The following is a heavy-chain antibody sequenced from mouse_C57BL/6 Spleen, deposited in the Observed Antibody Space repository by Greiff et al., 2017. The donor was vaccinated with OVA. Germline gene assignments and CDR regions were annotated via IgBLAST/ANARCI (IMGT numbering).Heavy chain of an antibody. V-gene: IGHV1-18*01. Sequence: VQLQQSGAELARPGASVKIPCKASGYTFTDYNMDWVKQSHGKSLEWIGDINPNNGGTIYNQKFKGKATLTVDKSSSTAYMELRSLTSEDTAVYYCAIIYYYGSSYFDYWGQGTTLTVSS. D-gene: IGHD1-1*01. CDR1: GYTFTDYN. J-gene: IGHJ2*01. CDR3: AIIYYYGSSYFDY. CDR2: INPNNGGT.